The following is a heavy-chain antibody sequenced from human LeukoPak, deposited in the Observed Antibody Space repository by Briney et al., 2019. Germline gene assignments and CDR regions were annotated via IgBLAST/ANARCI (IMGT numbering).Heavy chain of an antibody. CDR3: ARAHIAVAGTADY. CDR1: GFTFSSYA. D-gene: IGHD6-19*01. V-gene: IGHV3-30*04. CDR2: ISYDGSNK. J-gene: IGHJ4*02. Sequence: GGSLRLSCAASGFTFSSYAMHWVRQAPGKGLEWVAVISYDGSNKYYADSVKGRFTISRDNSKNTLYLQMNSLRAEDTAVYYCARAHIAVAGTADYWGQGTLDTVSS.